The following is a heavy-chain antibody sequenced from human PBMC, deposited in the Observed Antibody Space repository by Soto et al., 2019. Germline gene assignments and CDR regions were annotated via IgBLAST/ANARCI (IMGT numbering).Heavy chain of an antibody. CDR2: INPNSGGT. V-gene: IGHV1-2*04. Sequence: ASVKVSCKASGYTFTGYYMHWVRQAPGQGLEWMGWINPNSGGTNYAQKFQGWVTMTRDTSISTAYMELSRLRSDDTAVYYCARVGYCSSTSCDGDAFDIGGQGTMVTV. D-gene: IGHD2-2*01. J-gene: IGHJ3*02. CDR1: GYTFTGYY. CDR3: ARVGYCSSTSCDGDAFDI.